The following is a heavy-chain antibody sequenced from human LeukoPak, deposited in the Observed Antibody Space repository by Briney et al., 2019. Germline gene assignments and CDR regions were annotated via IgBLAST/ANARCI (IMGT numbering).Heavy chain of an antibody. V-gene: IGHV4-30-2*02. CDR1: GGSINSGGYS. CDR2: IYRSGNP. D-gene: IGHD3-9*01. CDR3: ARMGYFDWLPRY. Sequence: SETLSLTCAVSGGSINSGGYSWSWIRQPPGEGLEWIGYIYRSGNPHYNPSLMSRVTISVDRSKNQFSLKLSSVTAADTAVYYCARMGYFDWLPRYWGQGTLVTVSS. J-gene: IGHJ4*02.